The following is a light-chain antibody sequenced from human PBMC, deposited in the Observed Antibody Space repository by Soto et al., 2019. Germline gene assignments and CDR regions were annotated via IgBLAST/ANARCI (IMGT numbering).Light chain of an antibody. V-gene: IGKV3-20*01. CDR3: QQYGTSPWT. Sequence: EIVLTQSPATLSLSPGERATLSCRASQSVSSYLAWYQQKPGQAPRLLIYDASSRAAGIPDRFSGSGSGTDFTLSISRLEPEDVALYYCQQYGTSPWTFGQGTKV. CDR2: DAS. CDR1: QSVSSY. J-gene: IGKJ1*01.